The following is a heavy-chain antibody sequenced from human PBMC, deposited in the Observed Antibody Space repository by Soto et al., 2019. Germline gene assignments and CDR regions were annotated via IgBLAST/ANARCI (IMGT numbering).Heavy chain of an antibody. CDR3: ARRVITYDFWSGYMRGQYYFDY. J-gene: IGHJ4*02. Sequence: GTLSLPSTVSGGSVSSGSYYGSWSRQPPGKGLQWIEEINHSGSTNYNPSVKSRVSTSVDTSKNPFSLKLSSVTASDKAVYYCARRVITYDFWSGYMRGQYYFDYWGQGTLVTVYS. V-gene: IGHV4-61*01. CDR2: INHSGST. D-gene: IGHD3-3*01. CDR1: GGSVSSGSYY.